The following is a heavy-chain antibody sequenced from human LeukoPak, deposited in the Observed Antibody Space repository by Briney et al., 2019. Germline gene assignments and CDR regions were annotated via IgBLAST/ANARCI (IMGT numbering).Heavy chain of an antibody. CDR1: GGSISSYC. D-gene: IGHD3-10*01. CDR2: IFYSGST. CDR3: ARQQGGGFGGPFDY. J-gene: IGHJ4*02. V-gene: IGHV4-59*08. Sequence: SETLSLTCTVSGGSISSYCWSWIRQPPGKGLEWIGYIFYSGSTNYNPSLKSRVTISVDTSKNQFSLKLSSVTAADTAVYYCARQQGGGFGGPFDYWGQGTLVTVSS.